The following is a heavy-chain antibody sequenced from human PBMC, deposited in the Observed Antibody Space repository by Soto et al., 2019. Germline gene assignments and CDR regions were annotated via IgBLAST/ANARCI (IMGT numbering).Heavy chain of an antibody. CDR2: TYYRSRWYN. J-gene: IGHJ6*03. V-gene: IGHV6-1*01. CDR1: GDSVSRNTAA. CDR3: AGTTSHQWYYMDV. Sequence: SETLSLTCAISGDSVSRNTAAWNWIRLSPSRGLEWLARTYYRSRWYNDYAVSVRSQITVNPDTSKKQFSLQLSSVTPEDTAVYYCAGTTSHQWYYMDVWGKGTPVTVSS. D-gene: IGHD1-7*01.